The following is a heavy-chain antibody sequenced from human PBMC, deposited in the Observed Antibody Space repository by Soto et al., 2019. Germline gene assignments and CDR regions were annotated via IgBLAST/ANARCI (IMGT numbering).Heavy chain of an antibody. J-gene: IGHJ4*02. D-gene: IGHD3-16*01. Sequence: GGSLRLSCAASGFTFSSYAMSWVRQAPGKGLEWVSAISGSGGSPYYADSVKGRFTISGDNSKNTLYLQMNSLRAEDTAVYYCASYYDYIWGSYPNFDYWGQGTLVTVSS. CDR3: ASYYDYIWGSYPNFDY. CDR2: ISGSGGSP. CDR1: GFTFSSYA. V-gene: IGHV3-23*01.